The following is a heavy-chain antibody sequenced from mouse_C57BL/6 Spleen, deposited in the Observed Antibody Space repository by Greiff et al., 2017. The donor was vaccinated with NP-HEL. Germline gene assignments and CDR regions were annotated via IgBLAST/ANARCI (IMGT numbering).Heavy chain of an antibody. J-gene: IGHJ1*03. V-gene: IGHV5-4*01. CDR1: GFTFSSYA. CDR3: ARDRGDGYSWYFDV. D-gene: IGHD2-3*01. Sequence: EVKLMESGGGLVKPGGSLKLSCAASGFTFSSYAMSWVRQTPEKRLEWVATISDGGSYTYYPDNVKGRFTISRDNAKNNLYLQMSHLKSEDTARYYCARDRGDGYSWYFDVWGTGTTVTVSS. CDR2: ISDGGSYT.